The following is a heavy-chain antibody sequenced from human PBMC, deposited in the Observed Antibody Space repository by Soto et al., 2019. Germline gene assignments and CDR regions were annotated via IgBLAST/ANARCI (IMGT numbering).Heavy chain of an antibody. CDR2: ITTTGDT. V-gene: IGHV3-13*01. CDR1: GFTFSNYD. J-gene: IGHJ6*04. CDR3: AREWHGESYGMDV. Sequence: GGSLRLSCAASGFTFSNYDMHWVRQVTGKGLEWVSGITTTGDTYYPGSVKGRFTISREKAKNSLYLQMNSLSAGDTAVYYCAREWHGESYGMDVWGKGTRAPVPS. D-gene: IGHD3-10*01.